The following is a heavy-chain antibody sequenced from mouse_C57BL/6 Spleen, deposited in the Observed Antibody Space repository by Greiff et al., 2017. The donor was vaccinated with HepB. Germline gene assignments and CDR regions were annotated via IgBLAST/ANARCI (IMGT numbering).Heavy chain of an antibody. CDR1: GFSLTSYG. CDR3: ASRSFDGYYPFAY. D-gene: IGHD2-3*01. J-gene: IGHJ3*01. Sequence: QVQLKQSGPGLVAPSQSLSITCTVSGFSLTSYGVDWVRQAPGKGLEWLGVIWGVGSTNYNSAVKSRLSISKDKSKSQVFLKMNSLQTDDTAMYYCASRSFDGYYPFAYWGQGTLVTVSA. CDR2: IWGVGST. V-gene: IGHV2-6*01.